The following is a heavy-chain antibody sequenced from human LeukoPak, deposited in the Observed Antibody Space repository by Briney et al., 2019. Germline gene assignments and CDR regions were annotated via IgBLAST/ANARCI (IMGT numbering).Heavy chain of an antibody. CDR1: GGSINGYY. Sequence: PSETLSLTCTVSGGSINGYYWSWIRQPAGKGLEWIGRIYNSESINYNPSLKSRVTMSIDPSKSQFSLKLNSVTAADTAVYYCARDRSSSYTRDWFDPWGQGALVTVSS. V-gene: IGHV4-4*07. D-gene: IGHD6-13*01. CDR3: ARDRSSSYTRDWFDP. J-gene: IGHJ5*02. CDR2: IYNSESI.